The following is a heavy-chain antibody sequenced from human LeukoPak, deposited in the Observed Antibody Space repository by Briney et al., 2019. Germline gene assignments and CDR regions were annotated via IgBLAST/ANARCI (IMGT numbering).Heavy chain of an antibody. CDR1: GFTFGSYD. Sequence: GGSLRLSCAASGFTFGSYDMYWVRQSTGKGLEWVSAIGTDGDTYYPGSVKGRFTISRENAKNSLYLQMNSLRVGDTAMYYCVRGPYCSGGNCYGHFDYWGQGTLVTASS. CDR3: VRGPYCSGGNCYGHFDY. V-gene: IGHV3-13*01. CDR2: IGTDGDT. J-gene: IGHJ4*02. D-gene: IGHD2-15*01.